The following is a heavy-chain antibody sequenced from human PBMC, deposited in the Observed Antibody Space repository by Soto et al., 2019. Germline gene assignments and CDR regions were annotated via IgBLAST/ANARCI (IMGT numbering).Heavy chain of an antibody. D-gene: IGHD3-10*01. Sequence: QVQLQGSGPGLVKPSETLSLTCTISGGPMTNYYCSWFRQPPGQGLEWLGYMDYNGYTSYNTSLRSRVTISLDTSKSHFSLNLRSVTAADTALYYCARQGFGPLHGLVDVWGQGTTVTGSS. CDR3: ARQGFGPLHGLVDV. CDR2: MDYNGYT. V-gene: IGHV4-59*08. J-gene: IGHJ6*02. CDR1: GGPMTNYY.